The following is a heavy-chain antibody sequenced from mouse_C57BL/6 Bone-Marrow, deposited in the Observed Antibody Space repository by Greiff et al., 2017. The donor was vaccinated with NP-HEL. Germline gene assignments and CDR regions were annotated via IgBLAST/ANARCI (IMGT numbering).Heavy chain of an antibody. CDR1: GFTFSSYA. CDR3: AREGEGYCGSSYPFAY. V-gene: IGHV5-4*01. CDR2: ISDGGSYT. Sequence: DVQLVESGGGLVKPGGSLKLSCAASGFTFSSYAMSWVRQTPEKRLEWVATISDGGSYTYYPDNVKGRFTISRDNAKNNLYLQMSQLKSEDTAMYYCAREGEGYCGSSYPFAYWGQGTLVTVSA. J-gene: IGHJ3*01. D-gene: IGHD1-1*01.